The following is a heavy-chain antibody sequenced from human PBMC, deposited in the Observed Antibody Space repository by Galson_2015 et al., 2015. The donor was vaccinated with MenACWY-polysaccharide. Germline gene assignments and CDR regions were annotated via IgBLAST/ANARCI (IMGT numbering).Heavy chain of an antibody. D-gene: IGHD3-10*01. V-gene: IGHV3-7*01. J-gene: IGHJ6*02. Sequence: SLRLSCAASGFTLSSYWMKWVRQAPGKGLEWVANIKEDGTEKYYVDSVKGRFTISRDNAKNSLYLRMNSLRVEDTAVYYCARRFGDPQGMDVWGQGTTVTVSS. CDR3: ARRFGDPQGMDV. CDR2: IKEDGTEK. CDR1: GFTLSSYW.